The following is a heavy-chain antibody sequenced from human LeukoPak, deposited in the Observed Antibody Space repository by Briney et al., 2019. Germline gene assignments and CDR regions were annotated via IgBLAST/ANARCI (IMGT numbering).Heavy chain of an antibody. J-gene: IGHJ6*02. CDR3: ARGYSGRYYYYGMDV. CDR2: ISSSSSYI. Sequence: PGGSLRLSCAASGFTFSSYSMNWVRQAPGKGLEWVSSISSSSSYIYYADSVKGRFTISRDNAKNSLYLQMNSLRAEDTAVYYCARGYSGRYYYYGMDVWGQGTTVTVSS. V-gene: IGHV3-21*01. CDR1: GFTFSSYS. D-gene: IGHD1-26*01.